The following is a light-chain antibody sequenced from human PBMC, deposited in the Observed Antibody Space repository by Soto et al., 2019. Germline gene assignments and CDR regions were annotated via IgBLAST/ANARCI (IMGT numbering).Light chain of an antibody. CDR2: DVS. CDR3: SSYTSSSTHV. CDR1: SSDVGAYTF. V-gene: IGLV2-14*03. J-gene: IGLJ1*01. Sequence: QSALTQPASVSGSPGQSITISCTGTSSDVGAYTFVSWYQQHPDKVPKLMIFDVSRRPSGVSDRFSGSKSGNTASLTISGLQPGDEADYYCSSYTSSSTHVFGIGTKLTVL.